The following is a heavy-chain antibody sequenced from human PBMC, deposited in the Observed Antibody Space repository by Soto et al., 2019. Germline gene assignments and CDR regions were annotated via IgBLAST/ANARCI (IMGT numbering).Heavy chain of an antibody. CDR3: ARGSIAVAVYPYFDY. D-gene: IGHD6-19*01. CDR2: IYYSGST. Sequence: PSETLSLTCTVSGGSISSGGYYWSWIRQHPGKGLEWIGYIYYSGSTYYNPSLKSRVTISVDTSKNQFSLKLSSVTAADTAVYYCARGSIAVAVYPYFDYWGQGTLVTVYS. CDR1: GGSISSGGYY. V-gene: IGHV4-31*03. J-gene: IGHJ4*02.